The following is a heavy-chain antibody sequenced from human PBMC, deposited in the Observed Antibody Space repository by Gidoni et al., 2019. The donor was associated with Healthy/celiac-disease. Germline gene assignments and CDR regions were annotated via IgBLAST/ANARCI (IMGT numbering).Heavy chain of an antibody. Sequence: EVQLVESGGGLVKPGGSLRLSCAASGFTFSSYSMNWVRPAPGKGLEWVSSIRSSSSYIYYADSVKGRFTISRDNAKNSLYLQMNSLRAEDTAVYYCARDLTVTPALDYWGQGTLVTVSS. J-gene: IGHJ4*02. CDR3: ARDLTVTPALDY. V-gene: IGHV3-21*01. CDR1: GFTFSSYS. D-gene: IGHD4-17*01. CDR2: IRSSSSYI.